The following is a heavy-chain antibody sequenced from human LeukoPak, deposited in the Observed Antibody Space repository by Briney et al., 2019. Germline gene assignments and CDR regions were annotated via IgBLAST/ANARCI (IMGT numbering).Heavy chain of an antibody. CDR2: VSSDGRDK. CDR3: ARDLRRFAAYYFDY. Sequence: GGSLRLSCAASGFTFSGYAIHWVRQAPGKGLEWVAVVSSDGRDKHHADSVKGRFTISRDNSKNALYLQTNSLRAEDTAVYYCARDLRRFAAYYFDYWGQGTLVTVSS. J-gene: IGHJ4*02. CDR1: GFTFSGYA. V-gene: IGHV3-30*03. D-gene: IGHD5/OR15-5a*01.